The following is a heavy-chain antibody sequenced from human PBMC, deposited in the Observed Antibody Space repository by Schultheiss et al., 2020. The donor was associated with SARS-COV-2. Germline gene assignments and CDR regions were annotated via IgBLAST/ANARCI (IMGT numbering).Heavy chain of an antibody. J-gene: IGHJ4*02. V-gene: IGHV3-30*03. D-gene: IGHD3-10*01. CDR3: ARALRTYYASGSFRY. CDR1: GFTVSSHY. CDR2: ISYDGSNK. Sequence: GGSLRLSCAASGFTVSSHYMTWVRQAPGKGLEWVAVISYDGSNKYYADSVKGRFTISRDNSKNTLYLQMNSLRAEDTAVYYCARALRTYYASGSFRYWGQGTLVTVSS.